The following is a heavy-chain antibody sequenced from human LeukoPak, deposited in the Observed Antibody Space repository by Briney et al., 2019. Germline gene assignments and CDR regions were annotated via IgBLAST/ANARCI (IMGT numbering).Heavy chain of an antibody. V-gene: IGHV3-23*01. D-gene: IGHD5-12*01. CDR3: ARYSGIVTTTPTVFDY. CDR2: VRGSDAGT. Sequence: GGSLRLSCAASGFTFSSYAMNWVRQAPGKGLEWVSAVRGSDAGTSYADSVKGRFTISRDNSKSTVSLRLNSLRAEDTAVYYCARYSGIVTTTPTVFDYWGQGTLVTVST. J-gene: IGHJ4*02. CDR1: GFTFSSYA.